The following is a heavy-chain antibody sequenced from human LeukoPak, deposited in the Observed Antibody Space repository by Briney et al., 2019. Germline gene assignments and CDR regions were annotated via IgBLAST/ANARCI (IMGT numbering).Heavy chain of an antibody. CDR2: INSDRSTT. J-gene: IGHJ6*02. V-gene: IGHV3-74*01. Sequence: PGGSLRLSCAASGFTFSSYWMHWVRQAPGRALVWVSRINSDRSTTNYADSVKGRFTISRDNAKNTLYLQMNSLRAEDTAVYYCASDYYYYYGMDVWGQGTTVTVSS. CDR3: ASDYYYYYGMDV. CDR1: GFTFSSYW.